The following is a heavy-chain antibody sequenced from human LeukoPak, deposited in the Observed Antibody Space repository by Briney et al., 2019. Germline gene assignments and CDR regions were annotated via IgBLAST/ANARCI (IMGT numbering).Heavy chain of an antibody. J-gene: IGHJ4*02. CDR3: ATGNYDSSGYPPAHDY. CDR1: GYTFTSYD. Sequence: ASVKVSCKASGYTFTSYDINWVRQATGQGLEWMGWMNPNSGNTGYAQKFQGRVTMTEDTSTDTAYMELSSLRSEDTAVYYCATGNYDSSGYPPAHDYWGQGTLVTVSS. D-gene: IGHD3-22*01. CDR2: MNPNSGNT. V-gene: IGHV1-8*01.